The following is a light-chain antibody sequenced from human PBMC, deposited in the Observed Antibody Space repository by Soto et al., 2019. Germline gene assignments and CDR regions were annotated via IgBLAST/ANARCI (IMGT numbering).Light chain of an antibody. J-gene: IGKJ3*01. CDR2: DAS. CDR3: QQLSHWLFT. CDR1: QSVSSY. Sequence: IVSSQSPATLSLPTGERATLSCRASQSVSSYLAWYQHKPGQAPRLLIYDASKRATGIPARFSGSGSGTDFTLTISSLEPEDFALYYCQQLSHWLFTFGPGTNVDIK. V-gene: IGKV3-11*01.